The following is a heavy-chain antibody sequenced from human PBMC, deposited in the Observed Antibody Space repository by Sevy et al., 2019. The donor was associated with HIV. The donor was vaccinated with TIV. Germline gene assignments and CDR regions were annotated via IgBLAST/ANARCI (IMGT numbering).Heavy chain of an antibody. J-gene: IGHJ4*02. CDR2: IGYDGSNK. D-gene: IGHD2-8*01. Sequence: GGSQRLSCAASEFTPSTYGMHWVRQAPGKGLEWVAVIGYDGSNKYYADSVKGRFTISRDNSKNTLFLQMDSLRAEDTAVYYCARDPRMYGDYLLAYFDSWGQGTLVTVSS. CDR1: EFTPSTYG. CDR3: ARDPRMYGDYLLAYFDS. V-gene: IGHV3-33*01.